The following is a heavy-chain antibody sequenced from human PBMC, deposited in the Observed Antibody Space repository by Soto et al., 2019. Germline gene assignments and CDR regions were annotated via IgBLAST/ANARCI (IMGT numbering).Heavy chain of an antibody. J-gene: IGHJ4*02. D-gene: IGHD6-13*01. CDR2: TSTYNGNT. V-gene: IGHV1-18*01. CDR3: ARDLIAATGADY. Sequence: QVQLVQSGAEVKKPGASVKVSCKPSVYTFTTYGISWVRLAPGQGPEWMGWTSTYNGNTNYAQKFQGRVTMATDTSTSTAYMELRSLRSDDTAVYYCARDLIAATGADYWGQGTLVTVSS. CDR1: VYTFTTYG.